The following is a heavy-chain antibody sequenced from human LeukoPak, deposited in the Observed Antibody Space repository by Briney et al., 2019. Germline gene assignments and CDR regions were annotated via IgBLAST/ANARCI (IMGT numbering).Heavy chain of an antibody. J-gene: IGHJ5*02. D-gene: IGHD4-17*01. V-gene: IGHV3-20*01. CDR1: GFTFSSYA. Sequence: GGSLRLSCAASGFTFSSYAMSWVRQAPGKGLEWVSGINWNGGSTGYADSVKGRFTISRDNAKNSLYLQMNSLRAEDTALYHCARGLTTVTSWGQGTLVTVSS. CDR3: ARGLTTVTS. CDR2: INWNGGST.